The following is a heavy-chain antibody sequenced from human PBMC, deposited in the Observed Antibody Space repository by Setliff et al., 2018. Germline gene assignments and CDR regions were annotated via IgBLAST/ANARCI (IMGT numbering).Heavy chain of an antibody. CDR1: GVSVNSLTW. V-gene: IGHV4-4*02. D-gene: IGHD2-2*01. CDR3: ARGGGGYHAAS. Sequence: SETLSLTCAVSGVSVNSLTWWSWVRQSPGKGLEWIGHIYHDGNTKSYPSVHFNPSLKSRVTMSVDKSKNHFSLELTSVTAADTAVYYCARGGGGYHAASWGQGILVTVS. J-gene: IGHJ5*02. CDR2: IYHDGNT.